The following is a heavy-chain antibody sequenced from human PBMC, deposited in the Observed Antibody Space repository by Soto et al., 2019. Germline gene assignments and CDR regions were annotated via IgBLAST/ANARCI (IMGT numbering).Heavy chain of an antibody. D-gene: IGHD2-2*01. V-gene: IGHV1-69*01. CDR3: ARETYCSSTSCYELVGPYYDYYGMDV. Sequence: QVQLVQSGAEVKKPGSSLKVSCKASGGTFSSYAISWVRQAPGQGLEWMGGIIPIFGTANYAQKFQGRVTITADDSTSTAYMELSSLRSADTAVYYCARETYCSSTSCYELVGPYYDYYGMDVWGQGTTVTVSS. CDR2: IIPIFGTA. J-gene: IGHJ6*02. CDR1: GGTFSSYA.